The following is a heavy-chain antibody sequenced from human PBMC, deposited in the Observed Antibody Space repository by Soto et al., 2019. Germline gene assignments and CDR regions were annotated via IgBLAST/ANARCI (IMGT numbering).Heavy chain of an antibody. CDR3: AKDLRDGYNPYYYYYGMDV. Sequence: GGSLRLSCAASGFTFRNAWVHWVRQAPGKGVGWVAVIWYDGSNKYYADSVKGRFTISRDNSKNTLYLQMNSLRAEDTAVYYCAKDLRDGYNPYYYYYGMDVWGQGTTVTVSS. J-gene: IGHJ6*02. CDR2: IWYDGSNK. V-gene: IGHV3-33*06. CDR1: GFTFRNAW. D-gene: IGHD5-12*01.